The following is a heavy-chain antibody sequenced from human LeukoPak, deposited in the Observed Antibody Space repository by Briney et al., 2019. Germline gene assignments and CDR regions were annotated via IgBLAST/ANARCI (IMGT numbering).Heavy chain of an antibody. CDR1: GFTFSSYD. CDR3: ARDHSSRLCDY. D-gene: IGHD6-13*01. CDR2: ISRYSSNI. J-gene: IGHJ4*02. V-gene: IGHV3-21*01. Sequence: PGGSLRLSCAASGFTFSSYDMNWVRQAPGKGLEWVSSISRYSSNIYYADSVKGRFTISRDNARSSLYLQMNSLRAEDTAAYYCARDHSSRLCDYWGQGTLVTVSS.